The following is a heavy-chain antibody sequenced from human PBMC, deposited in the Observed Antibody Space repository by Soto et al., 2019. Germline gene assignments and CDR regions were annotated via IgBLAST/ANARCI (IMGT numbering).Heavy chain of an antibody. CDR3: ARDILRVGEPNGYCSCGACNFPPGGMDV. CDR1: GYTFSIYY. CDR2: INPSAGTT. J-gene: IGHJ6*02. Sequence: QVHLVHSGAAVKKPGASVKVSCKATGYTFSIYYIHWVRQAPGQGLEWMGIINPSAGTTSYAQRFQGRVTLTSDTSTSTVYMDLRGLTAEDTAKYYCARDILRVGEPNGYCSCGACNFPPGGMDVWGQGATVTVSS. V-gene: IGHV1-46*01. D-gene: IGHD2-15*01.